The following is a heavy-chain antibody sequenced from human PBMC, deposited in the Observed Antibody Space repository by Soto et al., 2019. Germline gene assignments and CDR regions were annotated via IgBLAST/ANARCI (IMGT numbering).Heavy chain of an antibody. CDR2: ISNSGGST. CDR3: AKGCGGDCYSGVQY. Sequence: EVQLLESGRGLVQPGGSLRLSCAASGFTFSSSAMSWVRQAPGKGLEWVSSISNSGGSTYYADSVKGRFIISRDNSKNTLYLQMNSLQAEDTAVYYCAKGCGGDCYSGVQYWGQGTLVTVSS. CDR1: GFTFSSSA. D-gene: IGHD2-21*02. J-gene: IGHJ4*02. V-gene: IGHV3-23*01.